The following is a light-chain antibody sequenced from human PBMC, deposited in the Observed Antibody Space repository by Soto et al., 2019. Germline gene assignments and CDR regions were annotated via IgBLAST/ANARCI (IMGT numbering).Light chain of an antibody. CDR2: WAS. Sequence: DIVMTQYPDSLPVSLGERATINCKSSQSVLYSSNNKNYLAWFQQKSGQPTKLLIYWASTRESGVPDRFSGSGSGTDFTHTISSLQAKDVEVYYCQQSYTTPRTFVPWTKVEIK. J-gene: IGKJ1*01. CDR3: QQSYTTPRT. V-gene: IGKV4-1*01. CDR1: QSVLYSSNNKNY.